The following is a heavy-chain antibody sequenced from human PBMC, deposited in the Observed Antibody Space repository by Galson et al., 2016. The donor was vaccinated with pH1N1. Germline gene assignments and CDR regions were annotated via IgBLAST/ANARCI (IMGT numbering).Heavy chain of an antibody. D-gene: IGHD4-17*01. Sequence: ETLSLTCTISTGSISGYYWTWIRQPPGKGLEWIGYTYYGGSTNYNPSLKSRLTISIDTSKNQFSLKLSSLTAADTAVYYCARGDYGDSLYWYFEVWGGGTLVTVSS. CDR1: TGSISGYY. J-gene: IGHJ2*01. V-gene: IGHV4-59*01. CDR3: ARGDYGDSLYWYFEV. CDR2: TYYGGST.